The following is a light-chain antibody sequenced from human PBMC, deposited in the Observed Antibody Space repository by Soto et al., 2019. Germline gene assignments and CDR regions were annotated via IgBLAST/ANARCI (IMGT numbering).Light chain of an antibody. CDR1: QSISSTY. Sequence: EIVLTQSPGTLSLSPGERATLSCRASQSISSTYLAWYQQKPRQAPRLLIYGTSSRATGIPDRFSGSGSGTDFTLTISRLEPEDFAVYYCQQYKNWPRTFGQGTKVEIK. CDR2: GTS. J-gene: IGKJ1*01. V-gene: IGKV3-20*01. CDR3: QQYKNWPRT.